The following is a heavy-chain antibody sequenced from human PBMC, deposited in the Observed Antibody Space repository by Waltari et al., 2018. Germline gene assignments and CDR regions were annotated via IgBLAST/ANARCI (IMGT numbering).Heavy chain of an antibody. J-gene: IGHJ4*02. Sequence: QVQLQESGPGLVKPSQTLSLTCTVSGGSIDSGSYYWSWIRPPAGKGLEWVGRIYTSGSTNYHPSLKSRVTISVDTSNDQFSLKLSSVTAADTAVYYCARGPLLSKVDYWGQGTLVTVSS. D-gene: IGHD1-26*01. CDR1: GGSIDSGSYY. CDR3: ARGPLLSKVDY. CDR2: IYTSGST. V-gene: IGHV4-61*02.